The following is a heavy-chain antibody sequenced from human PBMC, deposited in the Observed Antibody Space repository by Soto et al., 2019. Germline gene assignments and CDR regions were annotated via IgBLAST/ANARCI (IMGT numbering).Heavy chain of an antibody. CDR3: AKDSQPDDRWDIDW. CDR1: GFTFQQYT. Sequence: EVQLLESGGDLVRPGTSLRLSCAASGFTFQQYTISWVRQAPGKGLEWVSRIYGSAARTFYADSVKGRFTISRDNSRNTVYLQMNNLRVEDTAVYYCAKDSQPDDRWDIDWWGRGTRVTVSS. J-gene: IGHJ4*02. V-gene: IGHV3-23*01. D-gene: IGHD1-26*01. CDR2: IYGSAART.